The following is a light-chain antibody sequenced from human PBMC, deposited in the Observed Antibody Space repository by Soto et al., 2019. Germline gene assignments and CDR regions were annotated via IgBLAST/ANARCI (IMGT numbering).Light chain of an antibody. Sequence: DIQMTQSPSSLSASVGDRVTITCQASQDISNHLNWYQQKPGKAPKLLIYDASNLETGVPSRFSGSGSGTDFTVTISSLQPEDFATYYCQHYDHLPITFGQGTRLEIK. CDR2: DAS. V-gene: IGKV1-33*01. CDR3: QHYDHLPIT. J-gene: IGKJ5*01. CDR1: QDISNH.